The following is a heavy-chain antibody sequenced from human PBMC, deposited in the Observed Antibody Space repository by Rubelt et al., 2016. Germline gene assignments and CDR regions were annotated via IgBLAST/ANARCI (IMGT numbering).Heavy chain of an antibody. CDR3: ASSIDSTVTTSDY. V-gene: IGHV4-39*07. CDR1: GGSISSSSYY. D-gene: IGHD4-17*01. CDR2: IYYSGST. Sequence: QLQLQESGPGLVKPSETLSLTCTVSGGSISSSSYYWGWIRQPPGKGLEWIGSIYYSGSTYVNPSLKSRVTISLETAKNQFPRKLSSVTAADTAVYYCASSIDSTVTTSDYWGQGTLVTVSS. J-gene: IGHJ4*02.